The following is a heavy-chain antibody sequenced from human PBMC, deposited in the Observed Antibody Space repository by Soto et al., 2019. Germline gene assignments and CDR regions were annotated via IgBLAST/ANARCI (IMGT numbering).Heavy chain of an antibody. J-gene: IGHJ6*02. CDR1: GFTFSSYE. CDR2: ISSSGSTI. V-gene: IGHV3-48*03. D-gene: IGHD4-4*01. Sequence: EVQLVESGGGLVQPGGSLRLSCAASGFTFSSYEMNWVRQAPGKGLEWVSYISSSGSTIYYADSVKGRFTISRDNAKNSLYRQMNSLSSGDTAVYYCARDETVTTSGMDVWGQGATVTVPS. CDR3: ARDETVTTSGMDV.